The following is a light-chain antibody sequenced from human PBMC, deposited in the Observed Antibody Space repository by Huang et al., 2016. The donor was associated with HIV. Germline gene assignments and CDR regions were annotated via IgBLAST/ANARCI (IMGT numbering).Light chain of an antibody. CDR3: QQRTSWS. CDR2: DAS. CDR1: QSVGSS. Sequence: EIVLTQSPAALSLSPGDRATLSCRASQSVGSSLAWYQQKPGLAPRLLIYDASNRATGIPARFSGSGSGTDFTLTIRSLEPEDFAFYFCQQRTSWSFGGGTKVEIK. J-gene: IGKJ4*01. V-gene: IGKV3-11*01.